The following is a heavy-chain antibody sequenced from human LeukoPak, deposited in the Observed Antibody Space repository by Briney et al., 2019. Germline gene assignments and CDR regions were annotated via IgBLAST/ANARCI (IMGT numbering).Heavy chain of an antibody. J-gene: IGHJ4*02. CDR3: ARYAPGAATFRY. D-gene: IGHD6-25*01. CDR2: INHSGST. CDR1: GGSFSGYY. V-gene: IGHV4-34*01. Sequence: SETLSLTCAVYGGSFSGYYWSWIRQPPGKGLEWIGEINHSGSTNYNPSLKSRVTISVDTSKNQFSLKLSSVTAADTAVYYCARYAPGAATFRYWGQGTLVTVSS.